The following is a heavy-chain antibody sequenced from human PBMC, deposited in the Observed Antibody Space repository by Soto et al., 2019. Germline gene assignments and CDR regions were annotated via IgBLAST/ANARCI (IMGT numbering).Heavy chain of an antibody. CDR3: ATVPTYYFDGSGYANAFDV. J-gene: IGHJ3*01. V-gene: IGHV4-30-4*01. CDR1: GASINSGDYY. CDR2: IYYSGSI. Sequence: QVQLQESGPGLVKPSQTLSLTCTVSGASINSGDYYWSWIRQPPGKGLEWIGYIYYSGSIYHNPSLKSRVIISVDMTKNQFSLKLSSVTAADTAVYYCATVPTYYFDGSGYANAFDVWGQGTMVTVSS. D-gene: IGHD3-22*01.